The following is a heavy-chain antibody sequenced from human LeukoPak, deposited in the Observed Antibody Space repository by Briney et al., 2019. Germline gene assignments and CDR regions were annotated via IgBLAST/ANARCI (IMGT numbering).Heavy chain of an antibody. Sequence: SVKVSCKASGGTFSSYAISWVRQAPGQGLEWMGGIIPIFGTANYAQKFQGRVTITADESTSTAYMELNSLKTEDTAVYYCTRDPGEDVGATPHFDYWGQGTLVTVSS. V-gene: IGHV1-69*13. CDR2: IIPIFGTA. CDR3: TRDPGEDVGATPHFDY. D-gene: IGHD1-26*01. CDR1: GGTFSSYA. J-gene: IGHJ4*02.